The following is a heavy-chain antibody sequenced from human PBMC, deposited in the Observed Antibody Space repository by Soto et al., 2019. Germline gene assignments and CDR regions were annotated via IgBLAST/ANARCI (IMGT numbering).Heavy chain of an antibody. J-gene: IGHJ4*02. V-gene: IGHV5-51*01. D-gene: IGHD3-10*01. CDR2: IYPGDSDT. CDR3: ARILWFGEWGRFPFDY. CDR1: GYSFTSYW. Sequence: GESLKISCKGSGYSFTSYWIGWVRQMPGKGLEWMGIIYPGDSDTRYNPSFQGQVTISADKSISTAYLQWSSLKASDTAMYYCARILWFGEWGRFPFDYWGQGTLVTVSS.